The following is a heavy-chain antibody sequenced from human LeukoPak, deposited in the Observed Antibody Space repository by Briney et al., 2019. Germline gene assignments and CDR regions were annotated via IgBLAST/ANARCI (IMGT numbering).Heavy chain of an antibody. CDR3: TRSSGSDY. CDR1: GYTFFSYA. V-gene: IGHV7-4-1*02. D-gene: IGHD1-26*01. J-gene: IGHJ4*02. Sequence: ASVRVSCKASGYTFFSYAIDWVRQAPGQGLEWMGWINTNTGNPTYVQGFTGRFVFSLDTSVSTAYLQISSLKAEDTAVYYCTRSSGSDYWGQGTLVTVSS. CDR2: INTNTGNP.